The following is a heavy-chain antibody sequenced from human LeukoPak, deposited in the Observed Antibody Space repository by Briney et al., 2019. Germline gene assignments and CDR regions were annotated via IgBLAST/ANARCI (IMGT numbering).Heavy chain of an antibody. Sequence: PGGSLRLSCAASGFSFSGYSMNWVRQAPGKGLEWVSYISGSGNAKHYTDSVKGRFTISRDNAKNALYLQMNSLRAEDTAVYFCARDYVYAFDYWGQGTLVTVSS. V-gene: IGHV3-48*01. CDR2: ISGSGNAK. J-gene: IGHJ4*02. D-gene: IGHD2/OR15-2a*01. CDR3: ARDYVYAFDY. CDR1: GFSFSGYS.